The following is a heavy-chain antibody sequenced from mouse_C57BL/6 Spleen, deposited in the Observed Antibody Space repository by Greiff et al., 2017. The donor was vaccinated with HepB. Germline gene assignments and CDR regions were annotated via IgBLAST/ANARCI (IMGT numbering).Heavy chain of an antibody. J-gene: IGHJ2*01. Sequence: QVQLQQPGAELVMPGASVKLSCKASGYTLTSYWMHWVKQRPGQGLEWIGEIDPSDSYTNYNQKFKGKSTLTVDKSSSTAYMQLSSLTSEDSAVYYCARWVSSVENFDYWGQGTTLTVSS. CDR2: IDPSDSYT. CDR3: ARWVSSVENFDY. CDR1: GYTLTSYW. D-gene: IGHD3-2*02. V-gene: IGHV1-69*01.